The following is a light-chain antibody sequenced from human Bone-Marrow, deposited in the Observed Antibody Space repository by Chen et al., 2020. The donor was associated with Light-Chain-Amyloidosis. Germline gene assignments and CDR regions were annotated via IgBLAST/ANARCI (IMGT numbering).Light chain of an antibody. Sequence: SVLSQPPSVSAAPGQKVSISCSGIRTNIGNNAVNWYPRLPGKATYLLSYYDDLVRSWVPDRFSGSKSGASASLAISGLQSEDEADYFCAAWDDSLNVWVFGGGTKLTVL. CDR3: AAWDDSLNVWV. J-gene: IGLJ3*02. V-gene: IGLV1-36*01. CDR1: RTNIGNNA. CDR2: YDD.